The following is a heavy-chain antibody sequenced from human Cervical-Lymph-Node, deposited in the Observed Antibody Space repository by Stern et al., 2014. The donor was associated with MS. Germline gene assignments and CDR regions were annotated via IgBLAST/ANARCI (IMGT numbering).Heavy chain of an antibody. CDR1: GYTFTSYG. D-gene: IGHD2-15*01. CDR3: ARGLLGSENAFDI. J-gene: IGHJ3*02. CDR2: ISAYNGNT. V-gene: IGHV1-18*01. Sequence: VQLVESGAEVKKPGASVKVSCQASGYTFTSYGISCVRPAPGQWLEWMGWISAYNGNTNYAQKLQGRVTMSTDTSTSTAYMELRSLRSDDTAVYYCARGLLGSENAFDIWGQGTMVTVSS.